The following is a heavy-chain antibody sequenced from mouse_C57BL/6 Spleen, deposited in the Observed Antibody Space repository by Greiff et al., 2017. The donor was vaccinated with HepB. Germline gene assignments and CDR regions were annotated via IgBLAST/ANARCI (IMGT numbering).Heavy chain of an antibody. J-gene: IGHJ3*01. V-gene: IGHV5-12*01. D-gene: IGHD2-1*01. CDR2: ISNGGGST. CDR1: GFTFSDYY. CDR3: ARHNGNYGRFAY. Sequence: EVHLVESGGGLVQPGGSLKLSCAASGFTFSDYYMYWVRQTPEKRLEWVAYISNGGGSTYYPDTVKGRFTISRDNAKNTLYLQMSRLKSEDTAMYYCARHNGNYGRFAYWGQGTLVTVSA.